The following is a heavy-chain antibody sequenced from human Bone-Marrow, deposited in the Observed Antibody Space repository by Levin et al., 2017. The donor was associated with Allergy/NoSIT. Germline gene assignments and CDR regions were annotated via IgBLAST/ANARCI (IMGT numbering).Heavy chain of an antibody. Sequence: PGGSLRLSCAASGFTISSNYVNWVRQAPEKGLEWVSLISSADNTYYADSVRGRFTIYRDHSRDTVYLQMNIVRAEDTAVYYCVTSLHYDILIGSPQDAFDIWGQGTMVTVSS. J-gene: IGHJ3*02. V-gene: IGHV3-53*01. CDR2: ISSADNT. CDR3: VTSLHYDILIGSPQDAFDI. CDR1: GFTISSNY. D-gene: IGHD3-9*01.